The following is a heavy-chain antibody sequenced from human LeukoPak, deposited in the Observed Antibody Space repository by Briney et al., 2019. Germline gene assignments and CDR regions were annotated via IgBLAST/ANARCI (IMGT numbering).Heavy chain of an antibody. Sequence: ASVKVSCKASGYTFTSYDVNWFRQAPGQGLEWMGWMNPNSGNTGYAQKFQGRVSLTRDTSISTAYMELSSLRSEDTAVYYCGKNTALTGEFDSWGQGTLVTVSS. V-gene: IGHV1-8*01. CDR3: GKNTALTGEFDS. CDR2: MNPNSGNT. CDR1: GYTFTSYD. J-gene: IGHJ4*02. D-gene: IGHD7-27*01.